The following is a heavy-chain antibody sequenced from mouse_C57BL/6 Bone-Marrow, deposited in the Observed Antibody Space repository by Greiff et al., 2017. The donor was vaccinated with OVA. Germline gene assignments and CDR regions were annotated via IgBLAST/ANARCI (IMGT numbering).Heavy chain of an antibody. V-gene: IGHV5-6*01. CDR3: ARHGDYGSFFDY. CDR2: ISSGGSYT. Sequence: VQLQQSGGDLVKPGGSLKLSCAASGFTFSSYGMSWVRQTQDKRLEWVATISSGGSYTYYPDSVKGRFTISRDTAKNTLYLQMSSLKSEDTAMYYCARHGDYGSFFDYWGQGTTLTVSS. J-gene: IGHJ2*01. D-gene: IGHD1-1*01. CDR1: GFTFSSYG.